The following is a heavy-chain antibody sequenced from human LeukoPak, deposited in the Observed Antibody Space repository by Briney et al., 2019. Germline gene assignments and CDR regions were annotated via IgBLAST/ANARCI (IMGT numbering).Heavy chain of an antibody. CDR1: RSTLTNAW. J-gene: IGHJ4*02. CDR3: ARDGSPFDS. CDR2: IKQDASEK. D-gene: IGHD1-26*01. V-gene: IGHV3-7*01. Sequence: PGGSLRLSCAASRSTLTNAWMNWVGQALGKGLEWVANIKQDASEKYYVDSVKGRFTISRDNAKKSLYLQMNSLRAEDTAVYYCARDGSPFDSWGQGSLVTVSS.